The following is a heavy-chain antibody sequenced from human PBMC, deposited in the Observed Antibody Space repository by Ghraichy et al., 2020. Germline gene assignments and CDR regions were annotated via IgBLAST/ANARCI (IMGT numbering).Heavy chain of an antibody. CDR3: ARGQSRYYGSGSYYNGYGGFQRSAEYFQH. CDR2: INHSGST. D-gene: IGHD3-10*01. J-gene: IGHJ1*01. CDR1: GGSFSGYY. Sequence: SETLSLTCAVYGGSFSGYYWSWIRQPPGKGLEWIGEINHSGSTNYNPSLKSRVTISVDTSKNQLSLKLSSVTAADTAVYYCARGQSRYYGSGSYYNGYGGFQRSAEYFQHWGQGTLVTVSS. V-gene: IGHV4-34*01.